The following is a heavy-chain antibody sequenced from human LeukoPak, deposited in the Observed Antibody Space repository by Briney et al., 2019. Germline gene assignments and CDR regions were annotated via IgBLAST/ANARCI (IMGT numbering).Heavy chain of an antibody. CDR2: MNPNSGNT. J-gene: IGHJ3*02. D-gene: IGHD3-3*01. Sequence: GASVKVSCKASGYTFISYDINWVRQATGQGLEWMGWMNPNSGNTGYAQKFQGRVSITRDTSISTAYMELSSLRAEDTAVYYCARPFRDFWRGRGLYAFDIWGQGTMVTVSS. CDR3: ARPFRDFWRGRGLYAFDI. CDR1: GYTFISYD. V-gene: IGHV1-8*03.